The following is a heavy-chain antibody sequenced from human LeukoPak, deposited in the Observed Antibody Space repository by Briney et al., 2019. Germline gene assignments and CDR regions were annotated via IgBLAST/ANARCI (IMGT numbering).Heavy chain of an antibody. CDR1: GGSISSSSFY. D-gene: IGHD3-10*01. V-gene: IGHV4-39*01. CDR3: ARHPFGESSFDY. J-gene: IGHJ4*02. CDR2: IYYIGST. Sequence: SETLSLTCTVSGGSISSSSFYWGWIRQPPGKGLEWFGSIYYIGSTYYNPSLKSRVTISVDTSKNQFSLNLSSVTAADTAVYYCARHPFGESSFDYWGQGTLVTVSS.